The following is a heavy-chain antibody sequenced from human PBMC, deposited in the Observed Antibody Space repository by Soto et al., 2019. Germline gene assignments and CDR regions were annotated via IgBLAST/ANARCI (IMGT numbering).Heavy chain of an antibody. CDR3: ARAGYCSGGSCYLFPVDY. CDR2: IYYSGST. D-gene: IGHD2-15*01. J-gene: IGHJ4*02. CDR1: GGSISGYY. V-gene: IGHV4-31*03. Sequence: SETLSLTCTVSGGSISGYYWSWIRQHPGKGLEWIGYIYYSGSTYYNPSLKSRVTISVDTSKNQFSLKLSSVTAADTAVYYCARAGYCSGGSCYLFPVDYWGQGTLVTVSS.